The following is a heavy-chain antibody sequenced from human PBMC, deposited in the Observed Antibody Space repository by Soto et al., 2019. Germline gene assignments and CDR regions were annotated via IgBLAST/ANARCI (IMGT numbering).Heavy chain of an antibody. CDR1: GFSLSTSGVG. V-gene: IGHV2-5*01. CDR2: IYWNDDK. J-gene: IGHJ4*02. CDR3: AHRRQRQWLGQDFDY. Sequence: QITLKESGPTLVKPTQTLTLTCTFSGFSLSTSGVGVGWIRQPPGKALEWLALIYWNDDKRYSPSLKNRLTITKDTSKNQVVLTMTNMDPVDTATYYCAHRRQRQWLGQDFDYWGQGTLVTVSS. D-gene: IGHD6-19*01.